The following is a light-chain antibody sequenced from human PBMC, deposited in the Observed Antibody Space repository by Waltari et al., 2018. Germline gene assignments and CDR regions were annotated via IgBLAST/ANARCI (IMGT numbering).Light chain of an antibody. CDR1: SSNFGSNY. Sequence: QSVLTQPSSASGTPGQRVTISCSGSSSNFGSNYVYWYQHFPGMAPKLLIDKTTQRPPGVPDRFSGSKSGTSASLAISGLRSEDEADYYCAVWDDSLGGREVFGGGTKLTVL. V-gene: IGLV1-47*01. J-gene: IGLJ2*01. CDR3: AVWDDSLGGREV. CDR2: KTT.